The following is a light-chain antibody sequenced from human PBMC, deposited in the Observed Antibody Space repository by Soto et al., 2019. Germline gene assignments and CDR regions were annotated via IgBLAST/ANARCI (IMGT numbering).Light chain of an antibody. Sequence: SYELTQSPSVSVAPGQTARITCGGNNLGSKSVHWYQQKPGQAPVVVVYDDSDRPSGIPERFSGSNSGTTATLTISRVEAGDEADYYCQVWDNSSDQVVFGGGTKVTVL. CDR3: QVWDNSSDQVV. V-gene: IGLV3-21*02. J-gene: IGLJ3*02. CDR1: NLGSKS. CDR2: DDS.